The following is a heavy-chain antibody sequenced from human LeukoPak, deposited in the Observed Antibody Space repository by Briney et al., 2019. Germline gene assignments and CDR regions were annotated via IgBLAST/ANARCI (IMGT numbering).Heavy chain of an antibody. CDR3: AKDFQGRWTIDY. V-gene: IGHV3-30*18. CDR2: ILSDGNND. J-gene: IGHJ4*02. D-gene: IGHD3/OR15-3a*01. CDR1: GFTFSSYW. Sequence: GGSLRPSCAASGFTFSSYWMSWVRQAPGKGLEWVAMILSDGNNDYYADSVKGRFTISRDNSKNTLYLQMNSLRPEDTAVYYCAKDFQGRWTIDYWGQGTLVTVSP.